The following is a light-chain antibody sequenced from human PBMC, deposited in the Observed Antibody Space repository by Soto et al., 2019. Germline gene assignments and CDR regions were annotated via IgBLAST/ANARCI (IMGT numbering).Light chain of an antibody. Sequence: QSALTQPASVSGSPGQSITISCTGTSNDVGIYNYVSWYQQHPGKAPKLIIYEVTNRPSGVSDRFSGSKSDNTASLTISGLQAEYEADYYCSSYTISSTWVFGGGTKVTVL. J-gene: IGLJ3*02. V-gene: IGLV2-14*01. CDR2: EVT. CDR1: SNDVGIYNY. CDR3: SSYTISSTWV.